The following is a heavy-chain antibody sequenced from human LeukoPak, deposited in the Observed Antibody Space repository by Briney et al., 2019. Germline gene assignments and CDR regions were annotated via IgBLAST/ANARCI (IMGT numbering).Heavy chain of an antibody. V-gene: IGHV4-34*01. CDR3: ARVSRNYCDSSGYYYANWFDP. J-gene: IGHJ5*02. CDR1: GGSFSGYY. D-gene: IGHD3-22*01. Sequence: SETLSLTCAVYGGSFSGYYWSWIHQPPGKGLEWIGEINHSGSTNYNPSLKSRVTISVDTSKNQFSLKLSSVTAADTAVYYCARVSRNYCDSSGYYYANWFDPWGQGTLVTVSS. CDR2: INHSGST.